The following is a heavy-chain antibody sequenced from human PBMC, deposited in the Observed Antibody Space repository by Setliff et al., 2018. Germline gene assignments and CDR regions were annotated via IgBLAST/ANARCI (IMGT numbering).Heavy chain of an antibody. D-gene: IGHD2-2*01. Sequence: GGSLRLSCAASGFTFSSYTMNWVRQAPGQGLEWVSSIDASSFWIYYADSVKGRFTISRDNAKNLLYLQMNSLRAEDTAVYYCARSESCGSTHCSPYDHWGQGTLVTVSS. V-gene: IGHV3-21*01. CDR3: ARSESCGSTHCSPYDH. CDR2: IDASSFWI. J-gene: IGHJ4*02. CDR1: GFTFSSYT.